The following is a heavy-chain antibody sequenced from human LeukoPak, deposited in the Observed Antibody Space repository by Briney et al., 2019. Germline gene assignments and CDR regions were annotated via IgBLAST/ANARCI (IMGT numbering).Heavy chain of an antibody. J-gene: IGHJ4*02. CDR3: ARGENVVAATRR. CDR1: GGSISSGGYS. V-gene: IGHV4-30-2*01. CDR2: IYHSGSS. D-gene: IGHD2-15*01. Sequence: SETLSLTCAVSGGSISSGGYSWSWIRQPPGKGLEWIGYIYHSGSSYYNPSLKRRVTISVDRSKNQFSLKLSSVTAADTAVYYCARGENVVAATRRWGQGTLVTVSS.